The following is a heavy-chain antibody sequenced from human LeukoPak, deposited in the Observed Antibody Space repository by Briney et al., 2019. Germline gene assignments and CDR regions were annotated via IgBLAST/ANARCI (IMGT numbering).Heavy chain of an antibody. J-gene: IGHJ4*02. D-gene: IGHD3-22*01. V-gene: IGHV3-48*03. CDR1: GFTFSSYE. CDR3: ARDNYDSSGYYFD. CDR2: ISSSGSTI. Sequence: GGSRRLSCAASGFTFSSYEMNWVRQAPGKGLEWVSYISSSGSTIYYADSVKGRFTNSRDNAKNSLYLQMNSLRAEDTAVYYCARDNYDSSGYYFDWGQGTLVTVSS.